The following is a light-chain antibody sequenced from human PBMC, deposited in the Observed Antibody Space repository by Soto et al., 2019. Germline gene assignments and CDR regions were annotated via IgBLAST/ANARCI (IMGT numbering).Light chain of an antibody. Sequence: EIVLTHSPATLSLSPGGSATLSCRASQGVSSYLAWYQQKPGQAPRLLIYEASRRATGIPARFSGSGSGTDFTLTITSLEPEDFAVYYCQQRQYWPPITFGQGTRLEI. CDR2: EAS. V-gene: IGKV3-11*01. J-gene: IGKJ5*01. CDR1: QGVSSY. CDR3: QQRQYWPPIT.